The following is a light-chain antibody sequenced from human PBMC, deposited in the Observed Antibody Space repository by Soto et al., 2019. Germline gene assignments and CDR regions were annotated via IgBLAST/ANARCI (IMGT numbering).Light chain of an antibody. CDR1: SSNIGNNY. J-gene: IGLJ2*01. CDR2: DNN. Sequence: QSVLTQPPSVSAAPGQKVTISCSGSSSNIGNNYVSWYQQLPGTAPKLLIYDNNKRPPGIPDRFSGSKSGTSATLGITGLQTGDEADYYCGSWDSSLSAGQVFGGGTKVTVL. V-gene: IGLV1-51*01. CDR3: GSWDSSLSAGQV.